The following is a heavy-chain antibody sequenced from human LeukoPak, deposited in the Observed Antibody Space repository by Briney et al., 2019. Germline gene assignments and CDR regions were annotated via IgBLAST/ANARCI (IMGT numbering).Heavy chain of an antibody. CDR3: ARMSLYYYYGMDV. Sequence: SETLSLTCAVSADSFSSYYWSWIRQPPGKGLEWIGYIYYSGSTNYNPSLKSRVTISVDTSKNQFSLKLSSVTAADTAVYYCARMSLYYYYGMDVWGQGTTVTVSS. CDR2: IYYSGST. J-gene: IGHJ6*02. CDR1: ADSFSSYY. V-gene: IGHV4-59*08.